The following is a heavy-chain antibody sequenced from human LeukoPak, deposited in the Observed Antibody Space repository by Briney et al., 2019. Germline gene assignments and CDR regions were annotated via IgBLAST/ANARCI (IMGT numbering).Heavy chain of an antibody. D-gene: IGHD3-22*01. CDR1: GYSISTSYY. Sequence: SETLSLTCTVSGYSISTSYYWGWIRPPPGKGLEWIGSIYHSGSTYYNPSLKSRVTISVDTSKNQFSLKLSSVTAADTAMYYCARGDYYYDSRDIPLNDTFDIWGQGTMVTVSS. CDR3: ARGDYYYDSRDIPLNDTFDI. J-gene: IGHJ3*02. CDR2: IYHSGST. V-gene: IGHV4-38-2*02.